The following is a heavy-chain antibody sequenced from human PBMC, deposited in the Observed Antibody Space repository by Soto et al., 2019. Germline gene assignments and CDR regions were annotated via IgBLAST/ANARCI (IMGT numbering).Heavy chain of an antibody. J-gene: IGHJ6*03. CDR3: ARGRRYFYFLIVYYPPPSKDYYYYMYV. CDR1: GGSFSGYY. D-gene: IGHD3-3*01. CDR2: INHSGST. V-gene: IGHV4-34*01. Sequence: SETLSLTCAVYGGSFSGYYWSWIRQPPGKGLEWIGEINHSGSTNYNPSLKSRVTISVDTSKNQFSLKMSSVTAADTAVYYCARGRRYFYFLIVYYPPPSKDYYYYMYVWGKGTTVTVSS.